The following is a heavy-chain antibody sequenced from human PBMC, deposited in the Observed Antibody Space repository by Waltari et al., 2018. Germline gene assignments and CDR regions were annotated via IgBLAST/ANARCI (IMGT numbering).Heavy chain of an antibody. Sequence: QLQLQESGPGLVKPSETLYLTCTVSGGSISSSSYYWGWIRQPPGKGLGWIGSIYYSGSTYYNPSLKSRVTISVDTSKNQFSLKLSSVTAADTAVYYCARQACCVRRLHSGSYPAHFDYWGQGTLVTVSS. CDR1: GGSISSSSYY. D-gene: IGHD1-26*01. CDR3: ARQACCVRRLHSGSYPAHFDY. J-gene: IGHJ4*02. V-gene: IGHV4-39*01. CDR2: IYYSGST.